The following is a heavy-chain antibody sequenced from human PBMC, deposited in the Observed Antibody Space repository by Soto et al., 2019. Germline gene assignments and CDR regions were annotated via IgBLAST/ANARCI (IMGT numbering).Heavy chain of an antibody. CDR3: ARGRYGDY. CDR1: GYTFTSYG. D-gene: IGHD1-1*01. CDR2: ISAHNGNT. J-gene: IGHJ4*02. Sequence: QVHLVQSGAEVKKPGASVKVSCKASGYTFTSYGITWVRQAPGQGLEWMGWISAHNGNTDYAQKLQGRVIVTRDTSTSTAYIELRSLRAADTAVYYFARGRYGDYWGQGALVTGSS. V-gene: IGHV1-18*01.